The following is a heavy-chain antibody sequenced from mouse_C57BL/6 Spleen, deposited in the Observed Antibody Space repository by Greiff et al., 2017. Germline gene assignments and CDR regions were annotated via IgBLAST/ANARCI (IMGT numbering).Heavy chain of an antibody. D-gene: IGHD2-4*01. Sequence: VKLQQPGAELVRPGTSVKLSCKASGYTFTSYWMHWVKQRPGQGLEWIGVIDPSDSYTNYNQKFKGKATLTVDTSSSTAYMQLSSLTSEDSAVYYCARSGNDYDGAWFAYWGQGTLVTVSA. CDR1: GYTFTSYW. CDR2: IDPSDSYT. V-gene: IGHV1-59*01. J-gene: IGHJ3*01. CDR3: ARSGNDYDGAWFAY.